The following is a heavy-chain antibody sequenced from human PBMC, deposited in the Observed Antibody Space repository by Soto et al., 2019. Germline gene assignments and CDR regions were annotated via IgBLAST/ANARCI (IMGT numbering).Heavy chain of an antibody. J-gene: IGHJ4*02. D-gene: IGHD1-1*01. V-gene: IGHV1-18*01. CDR1: GYAFTTYG. CDR3: ARGRYGDY. Sequence: QVHLVQSGAEVKKPGASVTVSGKGSGYAFTTYGITWVRQAPGQGLEGMGWISAHNGNTNYAQKLQGRVTVTRDTSTSTAYMELRSLRSDDTAVYYCARGRYGDYWGQGALVTVSS. CDR2: ISAHNGNT.